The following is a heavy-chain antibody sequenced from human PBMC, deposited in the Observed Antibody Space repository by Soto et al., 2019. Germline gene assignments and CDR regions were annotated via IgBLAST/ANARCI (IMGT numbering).Heavy chain of an antibody. CDR1: GFTFSNAW. Sequence: EVQLVESGGGLVKPGGSVRLSCAASGFTFSNAWMSWGRQAPGKGLEWVGRIKSKSAGGTTEYDAPVKDRFTISRDDSKNTLYLQMNSLTIEDTAVYYCARGHRSSGKIFDSWGQGTLVTVSS. CDR3: ARGHRSSGKIFDS. V-gene: IGHV3-15*01. CDR2: IKSKSAGGTT. J-gene: IGHJ4*02. D-gene: IGHD3-22*01.